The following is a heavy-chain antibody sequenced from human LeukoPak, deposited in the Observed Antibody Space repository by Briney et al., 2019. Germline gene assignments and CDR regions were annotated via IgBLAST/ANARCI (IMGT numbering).Heavy chain of an antibody. Sequence: SVKVSCKASGYTFTGYYMHWVRQAPGQGLEWMGWINPNSGGTNYAQKFQGRVTMTRDTSISTAYMELSRLRSDDTAVYYCARVVEMATIGRGIFDYWGQGTLVTVSS. CDR1: GYTFTGYY. J-gene: IGHJ4*02. CDR2: INPNSGGT. CDR3: ARVVEMATIGRGIFDY. V-gene: IGHV1-2*02. D-gene: IGHD5-24*01.